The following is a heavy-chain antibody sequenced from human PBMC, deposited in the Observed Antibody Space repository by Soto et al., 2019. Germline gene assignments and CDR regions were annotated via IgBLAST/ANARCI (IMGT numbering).Heavy chain of an antibody. J-gene: IGHJ5*02. CDR3: ATVKYVTSHLNNWFDP. Sequence: SETLSLTCTVSGDSINNYYWTCIRHTPEKGLEWIGYIDYSGSTNYSPSLKSRVTISVDTSKNQFSLKLTSVTAADTAVYYCATVKYVTSHLNNWFDPWGQGTLVTVSS. CDR2: IDYSGST. V-gene: IGHV4-59*01. CDR1: GDSINNYY. D-gene: IGHD3-10*02.